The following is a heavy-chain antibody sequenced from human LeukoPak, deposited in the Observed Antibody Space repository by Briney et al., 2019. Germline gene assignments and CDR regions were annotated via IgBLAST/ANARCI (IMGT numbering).Heavy chain of an antibody. D-gene: IGHD1-1*01. Sequence: GGSLRLSCAASGFTFSSYSMNWVRQAPGKGLEWVSSISSSSSYIYYADSVKSRFTISRDNAKNSLYLQMNSLRAEDTAVYYCARERKYDSNFDYWGQGTLVTVSS. CDR1: GFTFSSYS. CDR2: ISSSSSYI. V-gene: IGHV3-21*01. CDR3: ARERKYDSNFDY. J-gene: IGHJ4*02.